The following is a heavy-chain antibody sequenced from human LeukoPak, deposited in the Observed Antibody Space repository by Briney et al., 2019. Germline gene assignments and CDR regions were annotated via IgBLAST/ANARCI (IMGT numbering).Heavy chain of an antibody. V-gene: IGHV3-9*01. CDR3: AKDGQQWLHDAFDI. CDR1: GFTFDDYA. Sequence: GGSLRLSCAASGFTFDDYAMHWVRQAPGKGLEWVSGISWNSGSIGYADSVKGRFTISRDNAKNSLYLQMNSLRAEDTALYYCAKDGQQWLHDAFDIWGQGTMVTVSS. CDR2: ISWNSGSI. D-gene: IGHD6-19*01. J-gene: IGHJ3*02.